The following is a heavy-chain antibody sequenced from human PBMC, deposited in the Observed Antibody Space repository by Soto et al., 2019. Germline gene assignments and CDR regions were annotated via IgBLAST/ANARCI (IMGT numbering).Heavy chain of an antibody. Sequence: SETLSLTCTVSGGSISNSSYQWGWIRQPPGKGLQWIGSVSYSGSTYYNPSLKSRLTISVDTSKTQSSLRLSSVTAADTAVYYCAIIAVSGPFTGFENWGRGTLVPVYS. CDR3: AIIAVSGPFTGFEN. CDR2: VSYSGST. V-gene: IGHV4-39*01. J-gene: IGHJ4*02. D-gene: IGHD6-19*01. CDR1: GGSISNSSYQ.